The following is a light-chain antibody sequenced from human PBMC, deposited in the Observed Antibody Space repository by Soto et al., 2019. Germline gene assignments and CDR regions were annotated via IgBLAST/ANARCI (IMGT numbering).Light chain of an antibody. CDR1: QSVSSSY. Sequence: ENVLTQSPGTLSLSPGERATLSCRASQSVSSSYLAWYQQKPGQAPRLLMYGASSRATGIPDRFSGSGSGTDFTRTISRLEPEDFAVYYWQQYGSSPYTFGQGTKLEIK. CDR2: GAS. CDR3: QQYGSSPYT. V-gene: IGKV3-20*01. J-gene: IGKJ2*01.